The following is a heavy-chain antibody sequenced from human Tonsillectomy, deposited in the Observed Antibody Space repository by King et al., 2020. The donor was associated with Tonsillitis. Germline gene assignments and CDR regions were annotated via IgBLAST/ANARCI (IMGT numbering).Heavy chain of an antibody. CDR2: IYPGDSDT. Sequence: QLVQSGAEVKKPGESLKISCKGSGYSFTSHWIGWVRQMPGKGLDWMGVIYPGDSDTRYSPSFKGQVTIPADKSISTAYLQWSSLKASDSAMYYCASPTWIQLPWGQGTMVTVSS. V-gene: IGHV5-51*01. D-gene: IGHD5-18*01. CDR3: ASPTWIQLP. J-gene: IGHJ3*01. CDR1: GYSFTSHW.